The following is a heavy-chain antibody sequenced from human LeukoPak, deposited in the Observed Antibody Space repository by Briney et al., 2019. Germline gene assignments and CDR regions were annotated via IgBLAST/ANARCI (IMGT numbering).Heavy chain of an antibody. J-gene: IGHJ6*03. CDR2: MNPNSGNT. CDR1: GHTFTSYD. CDR3: ARDVFPGGYYYYMDV. D-gene: IGHD3-10*01. V-gene: IGHV1-8*03. Sequence: ASVKVSCKASGHTFTSYDINWVRQATGQGLEWMGWMNPNSGNTGYAQKFQGRVTITRNTSISTAYMELSSLRSEDTAVYYCARDVFPGGYYYYMDVWGKGTTVTVSS.